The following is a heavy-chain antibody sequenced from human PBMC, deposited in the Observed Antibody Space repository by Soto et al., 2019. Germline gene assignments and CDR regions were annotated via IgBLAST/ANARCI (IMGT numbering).Heavy chain of an antibody. CDR2: ISGSGGST. CDR3: AKDKIEGGYSGVNAFDI. D-gene: IGHD5-12*01. V-gene: IGHV3-23*01. Sequence: PGGSLRLSCAASGFTFSSYAMSWVRQAPGKGLEWVSAISGSGGSTYYADSVKGRFTISRDNSKNTLYLQMNSLRAEDTAVYYCAKDKIEGGYSGVNAFDIWGQGTMVTVSS. CDR1: GFTFSSYA. J-gene: IGHJ3*02.